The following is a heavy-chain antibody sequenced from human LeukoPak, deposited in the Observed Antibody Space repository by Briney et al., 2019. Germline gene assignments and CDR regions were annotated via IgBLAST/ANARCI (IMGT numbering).Heavy chain of an antibody. V-gene: IGHV1-69*06. CDR2: IIPVFGTA. D-gene: IGHD5-18*01. CDR1: GDTFSSYV. Sequence: GASVKVSCKASGDTFSSYVFIWVRQAPGQGLEWVGGIIPVFGTANYAQKLQGRVTVTADKSTSTAYMELSSLKSEDTAVYYCAQIQPGYTCGRHDAFDVWGQGTMVTVSS. CDR3: AQIQPGYTCGRHDAFDV. J-gene: IGHJ3*01.